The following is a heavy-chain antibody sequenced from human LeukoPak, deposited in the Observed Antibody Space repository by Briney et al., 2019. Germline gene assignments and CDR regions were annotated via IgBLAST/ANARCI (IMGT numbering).Heavy chain of an antibody. CDR1: GGSVSGYY. CDR2: VYYSGST. J-gene: IGHJ4*02. Sequence: PWETLSLTCVVSGGSVSGYYGGWIRQPPGRGLEGSGYVYYSGSTNYNPSFKSRITISVDTSRNQFSLQLSSVTAADTAVYYCARIHRYCSGGACYVLDNWGQGTLVAVSS. V-gene: IGHV4-59*02. D-gene: IGHD2-15*01. CDR3: ARIHRYCSGGACYVLDN.